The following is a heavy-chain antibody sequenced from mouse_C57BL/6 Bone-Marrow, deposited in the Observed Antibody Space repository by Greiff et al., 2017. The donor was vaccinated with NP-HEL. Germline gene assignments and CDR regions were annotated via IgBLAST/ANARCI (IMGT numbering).Heavy chain of an antibody. Sequence: QVQLQQPGAELVKPGASVKLSCKASGYTFTSYWMQWVKQRPGQGLEWIGEIDPSDSYTNYNQKFKGKATLTVDTSSSTSYMQLSSLTSEDSAVYYCARENYGRRFAYWGQGTLVTVSA. CDR3: ARENYGRRFAY. J-gene: IGHJ3*01. CDR1: GYTFTSYW. V-gene: IGHV1-50*01. D-gene: IGHD1-1*01. CDR2: IDPSDSYT.